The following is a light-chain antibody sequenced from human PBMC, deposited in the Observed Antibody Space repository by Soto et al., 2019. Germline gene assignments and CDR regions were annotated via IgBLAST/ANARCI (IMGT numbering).Light chain of an antibody. Sequence: DIQMTQSPTSLSASVGDRVTITCRASQGIRNFVAWYQQKPGKAPKLLIYAASTLQSGVPSRFSGSASGPDFTLTINSLQPEDVATYSCQKYSSVPVFGPGTKVEI. CDR1: QGIRNF. J-gene: IGKJ3*01. V-gene: IGKV1-27*01. CDR2: AAS. CDR3: QKYSSVPV.